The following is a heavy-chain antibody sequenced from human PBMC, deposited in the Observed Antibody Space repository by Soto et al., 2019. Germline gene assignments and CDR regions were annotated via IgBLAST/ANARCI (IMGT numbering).Heavy chain of an antibody. CDR2: INHSGST. Sequence: SETLSLTCAVYGGSFSGYYWSWIRQPPGKGLEWIGEINHSGSTNYNPSLKSRVTISVDTSKNQFSLKLSSVTAADTAAYYCARGLCSWLVLKKLRAFDFWCPGTMV. CDR1: GGSFSGYY. D-gene: IGHD6-19*01. CDR3: ARGLCSWLVLKKLRAFDF. J-gene: IGHJ3*01. V-gene: IGHV4-34*01.